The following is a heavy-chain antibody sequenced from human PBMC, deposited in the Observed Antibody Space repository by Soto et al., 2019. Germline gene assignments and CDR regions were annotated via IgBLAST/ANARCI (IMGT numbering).Heavy chain of an antibody. Sequence: GSLRLSGAASGFTVSSNYMSWVRQAPGKGLEWVSVIYSGGNTYYADSVKGRFTISRDNSKNTLYLQMNSLRAEDTTVYYCASDPIQPYYSGMDVWRQRTTVTVSS. CDR3: ASDPIQPYYSGMDV. D-gene: IGHD5-18*01. CDR1: GFTVSSNY. CDR2: IYSGGNT. V-gene: IGHV3-53*01. J-gene: IGHJ6*02.